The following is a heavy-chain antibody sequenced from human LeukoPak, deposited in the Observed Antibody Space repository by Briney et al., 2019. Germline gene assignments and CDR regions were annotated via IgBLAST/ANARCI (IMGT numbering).Heavy chain of an antibody. CDR2: IAYSGDT. V-gene: IGHV4-34*09. D-gene: IGHD6-25*01. J-gene: IGHJ4*02. CDR3: AKQRLPGTVDY. CDR1: GGSFSGYY. Sequence: SETLSLTCAVYGGSFSGYYWSWIRQPPGKGLEWIGYIAYSGDTYYNPSLRSRITISADTSQTQFSLKLRYATAADTAVYYCAKQRLPGTVDYWGQGTPVTVSS.